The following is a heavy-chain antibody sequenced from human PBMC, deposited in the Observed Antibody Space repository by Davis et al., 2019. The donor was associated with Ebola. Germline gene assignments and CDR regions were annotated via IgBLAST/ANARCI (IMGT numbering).Heavy chain of an antibody. D-gene: IGHD6-13*01. CDR2: INPSGGST. CDR1: GYTFTGYY. CDR3: ARGAIAASGNPHLGH. V-gene: IGHV1-46*01. J-gene: IGHJ4*02. Sequence: ASVKVSCKAFGYTFTGYYMHWVRQAPGQGLEWMGIINPSGGSTSYAQKFQGRVTMTRDTSTSTVYMELRSLTSDGTAVYYCARGAIAASGNPHLGHWGQGTLVTVSS.